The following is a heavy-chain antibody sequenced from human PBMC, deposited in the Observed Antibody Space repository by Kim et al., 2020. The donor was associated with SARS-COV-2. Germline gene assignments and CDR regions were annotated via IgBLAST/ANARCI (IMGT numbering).Heavy chain of an antibody. D-gene: IGHD4-17*01. CDR1: GYTFSSYA. Sequence: ASVKVSCKASGYTFSSYAMNWVRQAPGQGLEWMGWINTKTGNPTFAQGFTGRFVFTLDTSVSTAYLQISGLKAEDTAVYYCAREYPSGGTTVTKDWGQGTLVTVSS. CDR2: INTKTGNP. CDR3: AREYPSGGTTVTKD. J-gene: IGHJ4*02. V-gene: IGHV7-4-1*02.